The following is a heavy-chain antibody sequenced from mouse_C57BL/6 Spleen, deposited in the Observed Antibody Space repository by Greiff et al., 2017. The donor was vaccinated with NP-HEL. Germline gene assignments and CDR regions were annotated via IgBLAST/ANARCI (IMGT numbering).Heavy chain of an antibody. J-gene: IGHJ3*01. Sequence: VQLQQSGAELVRPGSSVKLSCKASGYTFTSYWMHWVKQRPIQGLEWIGNIDPSDSTTNYNPKFKDQATLTVDTSSSTAYMKLSCLTSEDSAVYYCGREGYCGSGCEFDYWGQGTLVTVSA. D-gene: IGHD1-1*01. CDR3: GREGYCGSGCEFDY. CDR1: GYTFTSYW. CDR2: IDPSDSTT. V-gene: IGHV1-52*01.